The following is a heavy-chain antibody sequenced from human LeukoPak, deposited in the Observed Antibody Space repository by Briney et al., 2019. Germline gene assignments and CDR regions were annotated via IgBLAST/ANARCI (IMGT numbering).Heavy chain of an antibody. Sequence: GGSLRLSCAASGFTFSSYSMNWVRQAPGKGLEWVAIISYDGSNKYYADSVKGRFTISRDNSKNTLSLQMNSLRADDTAVYYCANTYFDITNYREGPDFWGQGTLVTVSS. D-gene: IGHD3-10*01. J-gene: IGHJ4*02. CDR2: ISYDGSNK. CDR1: GFTFSSYS. V-gene: IGHV3-30*18. CDR3: ANTYFDITNYREGPDF.